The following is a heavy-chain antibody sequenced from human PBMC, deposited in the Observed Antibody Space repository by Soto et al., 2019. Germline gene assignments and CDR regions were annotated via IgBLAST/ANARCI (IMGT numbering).Heavy chain of an antibody. J-gene: IGHJ4*02. CDR1: GFNVSDNY. Sequence: LRLSCAAAGFNVSDNYMGWVRQAPGKGLEWVSSFFTGGSTDYADSAKGRFTISRDDSKNTVYLQTNSLRAEDTAVYFCVRERRGLGIGFDHWGQGTLVTVSS. CDR3: VRERRGLGIGFDH. D-gene: IGHD6-19*01. CDR2: FFTGGST. V-gene: IGHV3-53*01.